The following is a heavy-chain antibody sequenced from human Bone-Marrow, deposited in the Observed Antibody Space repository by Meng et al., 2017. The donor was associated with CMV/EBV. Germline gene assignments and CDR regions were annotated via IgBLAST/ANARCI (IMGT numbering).Heavy chain of an antibody. J-gene: IGHJ4*02. CDR3: ARELGWEFDDY. Sequence: ASVKVSCKASGYTFTSNDSNWVRQDTGQGLEWRGWMNPNGGNTGYAQKFQGRVTMTRNTSISTAYMELSSLRSEDTAVYYCARELGWEFDDYWGQGTLVTVSS. D-gene: IGHD3-10*01. CDR2: MNPNGGNT. V-gene: IGHV1-8*01. CDR1: GYTFTSND.